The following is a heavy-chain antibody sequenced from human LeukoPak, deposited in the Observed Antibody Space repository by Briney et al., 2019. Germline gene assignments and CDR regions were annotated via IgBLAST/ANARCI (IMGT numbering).Heavy chain of an antibody. Sequence: PGGSLRLSCAASGFTFSNYAMSWVRQAPGKGLEWVSTLSGTGGSTYYADSVRGRFTISRDNSKNTLYLQVSSRGAEDTAVYYCARVLYNGGSIQYWGQGTLVTVSS. CDR3: ARVLYNGGSIQY. CDR1: GFTFSNYA. V-gene: IGHV3-23*01. D-gene: IGHD2-8*01. CDR2: LSGTGGST. J-gene: IGHJ1*01.